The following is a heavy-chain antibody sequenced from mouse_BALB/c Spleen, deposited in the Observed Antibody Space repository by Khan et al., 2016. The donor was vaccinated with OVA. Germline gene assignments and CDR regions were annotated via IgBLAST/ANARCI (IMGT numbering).Heavy chain of an antibody. CDR1: GYSITSNYA. CDR2: ISSSGST. CDR3: ARGNYYGYVMDY. J-gene: IGHJ4*01. Sequence: EVQLQESGPGLVKPSQSLSLTCTVTGYSITSNYAWNWIRQFPGNKLEWMGYISSSGSTNYNPSLKSRISITRNTSKNQFFLQLNSVTTEDTATYCCARGNYYGYVMDYWGQGTSITVAS. V-gene: IGHV3-2*02. D-gene: IGHD1-1*01.